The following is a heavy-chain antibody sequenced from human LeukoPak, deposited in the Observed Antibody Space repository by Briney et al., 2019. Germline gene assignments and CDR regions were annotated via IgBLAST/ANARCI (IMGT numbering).Heavy chain of an antibody. CDR2: INHSGST. J-gene: IGHJ4*02. CDR3: ARGIRVYNWNYGDYFDY. V-gene: IGHV4-34*01. Sequence: TSETLSLTCAVYGGSFSGYYWSWIRQPPGKGLEWIGEINHSGSTNYNPSLKSRDTISVDTSKNQFSLKLSSVTAADTAVYYCARGIRVYNWNYGDYFDYWGQGTLVTVSS. D-gene: IGHD1-7*01. CDR1: GGSFSGYY.